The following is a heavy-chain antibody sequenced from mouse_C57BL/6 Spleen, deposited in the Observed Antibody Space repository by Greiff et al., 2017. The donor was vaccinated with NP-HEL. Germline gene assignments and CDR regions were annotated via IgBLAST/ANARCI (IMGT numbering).Heavy chain of an antibody. Sequence: EVMLVESGGGLVKPGGSLKLSCAASGFTFSSYAMSWVRQTPEKRLEWVATISDGGSYTYYPDNVKGRFTISRDNAKNNLYLQMSHLKSEDTAMYYCAEGGSSYPAWFAYWGQGTLVTVSA. V-gene: IGHV5-4*03. CDR3: AEGGSSYPAWFAY. CDR1: GFTFSSYA. D-gene: IGHD1-1*01. CDR2: ISDGGSYT. J-gene: IGHJ3*01.